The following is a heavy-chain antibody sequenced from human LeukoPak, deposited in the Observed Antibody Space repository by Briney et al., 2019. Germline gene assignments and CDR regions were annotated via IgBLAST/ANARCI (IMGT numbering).Heavy chain of an antibody. J-gene: IGHJ4*02. CDR3: ARIPLYGTQRYFDY. CDR1: GGSFSGYY. V-gene: IGHV4-59*01. D-gene: IGHD1-14*01. CDR2: IYYSGST. Sequence: SETLSLTCAVYGGSFSGYYWSWIRQPPGKGLEWIGYIYYSGSTNYNPSLKSRVTISVDTSKNQFSLKLSSVTAADTAVYYCARIPLYGTQRYFDYWGQGTLVTVSS.